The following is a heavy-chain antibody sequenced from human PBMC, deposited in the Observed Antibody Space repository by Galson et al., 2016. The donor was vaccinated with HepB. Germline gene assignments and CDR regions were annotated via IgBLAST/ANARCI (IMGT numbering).Heavy chain of an antibody. Sequence: SCKASGGTFNSYAVSWVRQAPGQGPEWMGGIVPIFGAPHYAQKFQGRVTITADMSTTTTYMELTSLKSEDTAIYYCARERGDSGWYRELGYWGQGTLVTVSS. CDR1: GGTFNSYA. D-gene: IGHD6-13*01. CDR3: ARERGDSGWYRELGY. V-gene: IGHV1-69*06. J-gene: IGHJ4*02. CDR2: IVPIFGAP.